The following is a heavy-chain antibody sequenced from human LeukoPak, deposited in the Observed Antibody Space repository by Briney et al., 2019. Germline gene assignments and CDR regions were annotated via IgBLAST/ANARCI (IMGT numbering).Heavy chain of an antibody. CDR1: GGSISSGGYS. Sequence: PSETLSLTCAVSGGSISSGGYSWSWIRQPPGKGLEWIGYIYHSGSTYYNPSLKSRVTISVDRSKNQFSLKLSSVTAADTAVYYCARVATYYYDSSGYSAPDYWGQGTLVTVSS. CDR2: IYHSGST. V-gene: IGHV4-30-2*01. D-gene: IGHD3-22*01. CDR3: ARVATYYYDSSGYSAPDY. J-gene: IGHJ4*02.